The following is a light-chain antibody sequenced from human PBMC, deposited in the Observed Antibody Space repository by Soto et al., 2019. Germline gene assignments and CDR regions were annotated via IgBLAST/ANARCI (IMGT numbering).Light chain of an antibody. V-gene: IGLV2-14*01. CDR2: DVS. CDR1: NSDVGGYNY. J-gene: IGLJ2*01. Sequence: QSALTQPASVSGSPGQSITISCTGTNSDVGGYNYVSWYQQQPGKAPKLMIYDVSNRPSGVSNRFSGSKSGNTASLTISGLQADDEADYFCSSYTSSSTLAFGGGTKLTVL. CDR3: SSYTSSSTLA.